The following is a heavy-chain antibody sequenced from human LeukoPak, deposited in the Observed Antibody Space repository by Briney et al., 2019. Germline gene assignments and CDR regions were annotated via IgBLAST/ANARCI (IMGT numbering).Heavy chain of an antibody. V-gene: IGHV3-15*07. CDR2: IKPKTGGETT. D-gene: IGHD2-21*01. J-gene: IGHJ4*02. CDR1: GFTFSNAY. CDR3: ITPLPYSAQ. Sequence: GGSLRLSCAASGFTFSNAYMNWVRQAPGKGLEWVGRIKPKTGGETTEYAAPVKDRFSISRDDSKSMMYLQMNSLKTEDTAVYYCITPLPYSAQGGQGTLVTVSS.